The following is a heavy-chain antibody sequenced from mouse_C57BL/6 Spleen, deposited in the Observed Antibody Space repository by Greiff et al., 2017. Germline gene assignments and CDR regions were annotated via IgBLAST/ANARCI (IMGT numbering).Heavy chain of an antibody. D-gene: IGHD1-1*01. CDR3: ASYYIGSSNGDIDV. CDR1: GFNIKNTY. J-gene: IGHJ1*03. V-gene: IGHV14-3*01. CDR2: IDPANGNT. Sequence: VQLQQSVAELVRPGASVKLSCTASGFNIKNTYMHWVKQRPEQGLEWIGRIDPANGNTKYAPKFQGKATITADTSSNTAYLQLSSLTSENTVIYYWASYYIGSSNGDIDVWGTGTSVTVSS.